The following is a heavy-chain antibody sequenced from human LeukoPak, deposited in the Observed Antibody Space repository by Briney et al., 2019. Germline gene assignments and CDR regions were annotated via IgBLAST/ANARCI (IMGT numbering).Heavy chain of an antibody. Sequence: GGSLRLSCAASGFTFSSYSMNWVRQAPGKGLEWVSSISSSSRYIYYAVSVKGRFTISRDNAKNSLYLKMNSMRAEDTAVYYCAREGYSSSWYYFDYWGQGTLVTVSS. V-gene: IGHV3-21*01. CDR2: ISSSSRYI. J-gene: IGHJ4*02. D-gene: IGHD6-13*01. CDR1: GFTFSSYS. CDR3: AREGYSSSWYYFDY.